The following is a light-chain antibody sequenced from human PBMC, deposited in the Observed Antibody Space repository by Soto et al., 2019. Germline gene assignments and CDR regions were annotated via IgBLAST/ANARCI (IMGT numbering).Light chain of an antibody. J-gene: IGLJ1*01. CDR1: STDFVSYNR. CDR3: SSYTSDSSYV. Sequence: QSVLTQPPSVSGSPGQSVTISCTGTSTDFVSYNRVSWYQQPPGTAPKLMIYEVSNRPSGVSNRFSASKSGNTASLFISGLQAEDEADYYCSSYTSDSSYVFGSGTKVTVL. CDR2: EVS. V-gene: IGLV2-18*02.